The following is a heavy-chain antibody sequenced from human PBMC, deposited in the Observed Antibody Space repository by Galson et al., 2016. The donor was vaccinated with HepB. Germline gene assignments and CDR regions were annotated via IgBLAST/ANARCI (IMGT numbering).Heavy chain of an antibody. CDR2: LYIGGNT. CDR3: AGGSNHAFSYAMDA. D-gene: IGHD1-14*01. J-gene: IGHJ6*02. Sequence: SLRLSCAASGLTVSSNFMSWVRQAPGKGLEWVALLYIGGNTYYAASVKGRFTISSDHSKSTMYLQMNNLKAEDTAVYYYAGGSNHAFSYAMDAWGQGTAVTVSS. CDR1: GLTVSSNF. V-gene: IGHV3-53*01.